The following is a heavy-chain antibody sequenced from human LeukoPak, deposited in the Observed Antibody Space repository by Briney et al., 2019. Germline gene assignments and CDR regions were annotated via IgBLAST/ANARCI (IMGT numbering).Heavy chain of an antibody. Sequence: GGSLRLSCAASGFTFSSYEMNWVRQAPGKGLEWVSYISSSGSTIYYADSVKGRFTISRDNAKNSLYLQMNRPRAEDTAVYYCARGGQYCSGGSCYFWFDPWGQGTLVTVSS. CDR1: GFTFSSYE. J-gene: IGHJ5*02. CDR3: ARGGQYCSGGSCYFWFDP. CDR2: ISSSGSTI. D-gene: IGHD2-15*01. V-gene: IGHV3-48*03.